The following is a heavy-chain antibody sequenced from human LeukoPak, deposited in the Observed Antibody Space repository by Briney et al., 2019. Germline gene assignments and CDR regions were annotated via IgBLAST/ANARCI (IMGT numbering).Heavy chain of an antibody. CDR2: IGSGSSAI. V-gene: IGHV3-48*02. Sequence: GGSLRLSCAASGFTFSSFGMNWVRQAPGKGLEWVSYIGSGSSAIYCADSVKGRFTISRDNAKNSLFLQMNSLRDEDAAVYYCARASRSGYDYWGQGTLVTVSS. CDR1: GFTFSSFG. D-gene: IGHD3-22*01. CDR3: ARASRSGYDY. J-gene: IGHJ4*02.